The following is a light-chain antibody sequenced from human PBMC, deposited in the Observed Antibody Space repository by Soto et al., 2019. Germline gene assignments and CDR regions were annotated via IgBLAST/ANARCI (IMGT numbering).Light chain of an antibody. V-gene: IGLV2-14*03. CDR3: YSSRSHSSTFYV. CDR2: GVS. Sequence: QSVLTQPASVSGSPGQSITISCAGTSSDIGGSNYVSWYQQHPGKAPKLMIYGVSNRPSGVSNRFSGSKSGNTASLTISGLQPEDEADYFCYSSRSHSSTFYVFGTGTKLTVL. CDR1: SSDIGGSNY. J-gene: IGLJ1*01.